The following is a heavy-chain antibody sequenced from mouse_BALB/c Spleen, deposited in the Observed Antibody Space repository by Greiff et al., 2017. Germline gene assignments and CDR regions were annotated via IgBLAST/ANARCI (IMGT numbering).Heavy chain of an antibody. Sequence: QVQLQQPGAELVKPGASVKMSCKASGYTFTSYNMHWVKQTPGQGLEWIGAIYPGNGDTSYNQKFKGKATLTADKSSSTAYMQLSSLTSEDSAVYYCARLDYYGSNWVDYWGQGTTLTVS. CDR1: GYTFTSYN. J-gene: IGHJ2*01. D-gene: IGHD1-1*01. CDR2: IYPGNGDT. V-gene: IGHV1-12*01. CDR3: ARLDYYGSNWVDY.